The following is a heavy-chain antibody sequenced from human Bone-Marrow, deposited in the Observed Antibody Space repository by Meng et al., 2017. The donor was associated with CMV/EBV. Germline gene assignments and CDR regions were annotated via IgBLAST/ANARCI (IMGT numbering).Heavy chain of an antibody. D-gene: IGHD6-13*01. CDR3: AKESPSISSWYAPYYYYGMDV. CDR1: GFTFSSYG. J-gene: IGHJ6*02. V-gene: IGHV3-33*06. Sequence: GESLKISCAASGFTFSSYGMHWVRQAPGKGLEWVAVIWYDGSNKYYADSVKGRFTISRDNSKNTLYLQMNSLRAEDTAVYYCAKESPSISSWYAPYYYYGMDVWGQGTTVTVSS. CDR2: IWYDGSNK.